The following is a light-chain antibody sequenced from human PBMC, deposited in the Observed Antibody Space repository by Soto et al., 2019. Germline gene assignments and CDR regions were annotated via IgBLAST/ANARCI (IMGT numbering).Light chain of an antibody. CDR1: SSDVGAYKY. CDR2: EVS. CDR3: SSYVGSSIRV. Sequence: QSALTQPPSASGSPGQSVTISCTGTSSDVGAYKYVSWYQQHPGKAPKLMIYEVSKRPSGVPDRFSGSKSGNTASLTVSGLQAEDEADYYCSSYVGSSIRVFGGGTKLTVL. J-gene: IGLJ3*02. V-gene: IGLV2-8*01.